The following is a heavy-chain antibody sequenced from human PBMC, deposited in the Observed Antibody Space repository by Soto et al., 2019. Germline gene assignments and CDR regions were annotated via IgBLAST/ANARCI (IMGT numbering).Heavy chain of an antibody. D-gene: IGHD6-13*01. CDR3: SCVAAGGTNWFDP. V-gene: IGHV4-39*07. J-gene: IGHJ5*02. Sequence: SETLSLTCTVSGGSISSSGYYWGWIRQPPGKGLEWVGTIYYTGTTYYNPSLKTRLAISVDTSKNKFSLKLSSVTAADTAVDYCSCVAAGGTNWFDPWGQGTLVTVSS. CDR1: GGSISSSGYY. CDR2: IYYTGTT.